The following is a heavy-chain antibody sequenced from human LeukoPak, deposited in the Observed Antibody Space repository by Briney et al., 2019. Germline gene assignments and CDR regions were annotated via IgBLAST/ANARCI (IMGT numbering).Heavy chain of an antibody. D-gene: IGHD6-13*01. CDR3: ARGWAAAGKSFDY. CDR2: ISSSSSYI. J-gene: IGHJ4*02. CDR1: GFTFSSYS. V-gene: IGHV3-21*01. Sequence: GGSLRLSCAASGFTFSSYSMNWVRQAPGKGLEWVSSISSSSSYIYYADSVKGRFTISRGNAKNSLYLQMNSLRAEDTAVYYCARGWAAAGKSFDYWGQGTLVTVSS.